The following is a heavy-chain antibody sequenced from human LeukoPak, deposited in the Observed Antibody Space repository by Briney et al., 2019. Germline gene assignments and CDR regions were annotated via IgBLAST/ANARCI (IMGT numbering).Heavy chain of an antibody. J-gene: IGHJ4*02. CDR2: INTNTGNP. V-gene: IGHV7-4-1*02. D-gene: IGHD3-16*02. Sequence: ASVKVSCKASGYTFTSYAMNWVRQAPGQGLEWMGWINTNTGNPTYAQGFTGRFVFSLDTSVSTAYLQISSLKAEDTAVYYCARELFMITFGGVIASFDYWGQGTLVTVSS. CDR3: ARELFMITFGGVIASFDY. CDR1: GYTFTSYA.